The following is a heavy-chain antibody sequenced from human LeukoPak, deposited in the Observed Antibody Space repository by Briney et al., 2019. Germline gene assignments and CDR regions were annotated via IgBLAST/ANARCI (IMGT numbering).Heavy chain of an antibody. J-gene: IGHJ4*02. CDR1: GFTFSSYG. CDR2: IYSGGST. Sequence: GGSLRLSCAASGFTFSSYGMSWVRQAPGKGLEWVSVIYSGGSTYYADSVKGRFTISRDNSKNTLYLQMNSLRAEDTAVYYCAKDRGIISDYWGQGTLVTVSS. V-gene: IGHV3-23*03. CDR3: AKDRGIISDY. D-gene: IGHD3-10*01.